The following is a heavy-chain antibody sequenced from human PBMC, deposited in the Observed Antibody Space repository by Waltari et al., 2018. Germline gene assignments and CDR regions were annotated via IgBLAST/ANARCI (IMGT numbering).Heavy chain of an antibody. CDR2: IHRSGKT. D-gene: IGHD1-26*01. J-gene: IGHJ4*02. CDR3: ARDRGRGLYLDS. Sequence: QVQLQESGPGLVKPSGTLSLTCAVSGDSMTSNSWWSWVRQPPGRGLEWIGQIHRSGKTNYNPALESRVTVSMDTCKNQFSLKVTSATAADTAVYYCARDRGRGLYLDSWGQGTLVTVSP. CDR1: GDSMTSNSW. V-gene: IGHV4-4*02.